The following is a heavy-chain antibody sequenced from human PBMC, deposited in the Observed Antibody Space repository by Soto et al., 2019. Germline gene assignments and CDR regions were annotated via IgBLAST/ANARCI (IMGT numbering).Heavy chain of an antibody. CDR2: INHSGST. Sequence: QVQLQQWGAGLLKPSETLSLTCAVYGGSFSGYYWSWIRQPPGKGLEWIGEINHSGSTNYNPSLNSRVTISVDTSKNQFSLKLSSVTAADTAVYYCARLRTTFQLDYWGQGTLVTVSS. D-gene: IGHD4-17*01. J-gene: IGHJ4*02. CDR3: ARLRTTFQLDY. V-gene: IGHV4-34*01. CDR1: GGSFSGYY.